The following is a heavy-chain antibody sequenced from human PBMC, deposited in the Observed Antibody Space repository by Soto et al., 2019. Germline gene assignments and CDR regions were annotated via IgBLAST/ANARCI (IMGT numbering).Heavy chain of an antibody. CDR2: ISGSGGST. D-gene: IGHD6-13*01. J-gene: IGHJ3*02. V-gene: IGHV3-23*01. CDR3: ARVTIAAAGSAFDI. CDR1: GFTFSSYA. Sequence: TGGSLRLSCVASGFTFSSYAMSWVRQAPGKGLEWVSAISGSGGSTYYADSVKGRFTISRDNSKNTLYLQMNSLRAEDTAVYYCARVTIAAAGSAFDIWGQGTMVTVSS.